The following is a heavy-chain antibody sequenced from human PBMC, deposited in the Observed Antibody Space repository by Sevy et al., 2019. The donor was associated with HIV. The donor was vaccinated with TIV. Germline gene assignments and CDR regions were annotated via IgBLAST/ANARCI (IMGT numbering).Heavy chain of an antibody. CDR1: GFTFSDYY. J-gene: IGHJ4*02. CDR3: SRDRRNHAGQYFDY. Sequence: GGSLRLSCAVSGFTFSDYYMIWIRQAPGKGLEWVSDISSGSTYTKYADSVKGRFTISRDNAKNSLYLQMNSLRVEDTAVYYCSRDRRNHAGQYFDYWGQGTLVTVSS. CDR2: ISSGSTYT. V-gene: IGHV3-11*06. D-gene: IGHD1-1*01.